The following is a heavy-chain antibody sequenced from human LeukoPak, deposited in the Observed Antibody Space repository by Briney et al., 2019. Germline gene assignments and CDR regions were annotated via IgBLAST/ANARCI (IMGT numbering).Heavy chain of an antibody. CDR1: GGSISSGSYY. CDR2: IYTTGST. J-gene: IGHJ4*02. CDR3: AKGAYYAD. Sequence: SETLSLTCTVSGGSISSGSYYWSWIRQPAGKGLDWIGRIYTTGSTNYNPSLKSRVTISVDTSKNQFSLKLSSVTAADTAVYYCAKGAYYADWGQGTLVTVSS. V-gene: IGHV4-61*02. D-gene: IGHD3-3*01.